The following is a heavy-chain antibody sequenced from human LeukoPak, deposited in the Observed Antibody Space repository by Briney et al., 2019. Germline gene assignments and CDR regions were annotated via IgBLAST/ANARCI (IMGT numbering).Heavy chain of an antibody. CDR3: ARDGRHTAMGY. D-gene: IGHD5-18*01. J-gene: IGHJ4*02. Sequence: GSLRLSCAASGFTFRNYYMSWVRQAPGKGLEWVANIKQDGSETYYVDSVKGRFTISRDNAKNSLFLQMNSLRAEDTALYYCARDGRHTAMGYWGQGTLVSVSS. V-gene: IGHV3-7*01. CDR1: GFTFRNYY. CDR2: IKQDGSET.